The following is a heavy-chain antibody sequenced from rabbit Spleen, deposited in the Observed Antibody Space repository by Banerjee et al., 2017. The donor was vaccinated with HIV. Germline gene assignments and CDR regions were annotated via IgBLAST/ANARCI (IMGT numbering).Heavy chain of an antibody. D-gene: IGHD7-1*01. V-gene: IGHV1S7*01. Sequence: QLVESGGGLVQPGESLTLSCKASGFDFSRYYMSWVRQAPGKGLEWIGDIDPIFGIAVYASWVNGRFTISRHNAQNTLYLQLNSLIVADTATYFCMRDQAGYAGYGPWYFNLWGPGTLVTVS. CDR3: MRDQAGYAGYGPWYFNL. CDR2: IDPIFGIA. CDR1: GFDFSRYY. J-gene: IGHJ4*01.